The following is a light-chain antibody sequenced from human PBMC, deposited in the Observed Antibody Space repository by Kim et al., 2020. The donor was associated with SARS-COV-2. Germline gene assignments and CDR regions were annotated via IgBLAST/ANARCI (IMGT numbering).Light chain of an antibody. J-gene: IGLJ1*01. V-gene: IGLV2-14*03. CDR1: SSDVGGYNY. Sequence: QSALTQPASVSGSPGQSITISCTGTSSDVGGYNYVSWYQQHPGKAPKLMIYDVSNRPSGVSNRFSGSKSGNTASLTISGLQVEDEADYYCSSYTSSSTLFGTGTQLTVL. CDR3: SSYTSSSTL. CDR2: DVS.